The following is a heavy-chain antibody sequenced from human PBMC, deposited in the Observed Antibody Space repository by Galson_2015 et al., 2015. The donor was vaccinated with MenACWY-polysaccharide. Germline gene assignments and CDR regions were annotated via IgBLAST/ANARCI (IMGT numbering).Heavy chain of an antibody. CDR3: ARDDGYDILTGYPVL. Sequence: SVKVSCKASGYTFTSYYMHWVRQAPGQGLEWMGIINPSGGSTSYAQKFQGRVTMTRDTSTSTVYMELSSLRSEDTAVYYCARDDGYDILTGYPVLWGQGTLVTVSS. CDR2: INPSGGST. V-gene: IGHV1-46*03. D-gene: IGHD3-9*01. J-gene: IGHJ4*02. CDR1: GYTFTSYY.